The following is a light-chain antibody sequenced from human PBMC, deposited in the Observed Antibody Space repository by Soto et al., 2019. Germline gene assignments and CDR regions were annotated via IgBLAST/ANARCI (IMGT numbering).Light chain of an antibody. CDR1: QSVGIN. CDR3: HQYDSWPRT. Sequence: EIVMTQSPATLSVSPGERATLSCRASQSVGINLAWYQQRPGQTPRLLIYSASTRATGIPPRFGGSGSGTEFTLTISSLQSEDFVVYYCHQYDSWPRTFGQGTKVEIK. V-gene: IGKV3-15*01. J-gene: IGKJ1*01. CDR2: SAS.